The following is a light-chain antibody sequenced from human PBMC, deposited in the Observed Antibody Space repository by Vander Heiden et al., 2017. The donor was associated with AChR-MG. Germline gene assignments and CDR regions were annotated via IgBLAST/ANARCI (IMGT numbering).Light chain of an antibody. CDR2: EGS. CDR1: STDVGSYSL. J-gene: IGLJ1*01. V-gene: IGLV2-23*01. CDR3: YSYAGSHTYV. Sequence: QSALPQPASVSGSPGQSITISCTGVSTDVGSYSLVSWYQQHPGKAPKLIIYEGSKRPSGVSDRFSASKSDNTASLTISGLQAEDEADYYCYSYAGSHTYVFGTGTKVTVL.